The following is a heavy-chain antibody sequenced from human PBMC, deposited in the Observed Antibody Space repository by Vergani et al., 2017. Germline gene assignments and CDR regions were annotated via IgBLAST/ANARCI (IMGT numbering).Heavy chain of an antibody. Sequence: QVQLQQWGAGLLKPSETLSLTCAVYGGSFSGYYWSWIRQPPGKGLEWIGEINHSGSTNYNPSLKSRVTISVDTSKNQFSLKLSSVTAADTAVYYCARKPEGLWFGELSGDFWFDPWGQGTLVTVSS. V-gene: IGHV4-34*01. J-gene: IGHJ5*02. CDR1: GGSFSGYY. D-gene: IGHD3-10*01. CDR3: ARKPEGLWFGELSGDFWFDP. CDR2: INHSGST.